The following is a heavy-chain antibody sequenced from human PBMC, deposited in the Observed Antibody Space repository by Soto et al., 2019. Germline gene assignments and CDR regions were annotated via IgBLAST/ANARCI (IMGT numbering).Heavy chain of an antibody. D-gene: IGHD6-13*01. CDR3: AREYPGIADADVSWFDP. CDR2: INHNSGGT. V-gene: IGHV1-2*04. Sequence: QVQLVQSGAEVKKPGASVKVSCKASGYTFTGYYMHWVRQAPGQGLEWMGWINHNSGGTNYAQKWQGWVTMTRETSISTAYMELSRLRSDDTAVYYCAREYPGIADADVSWFDPGGQGSLVTVSS. J-gene: IGHJ5*02. CDR1: GYTFTGYY.